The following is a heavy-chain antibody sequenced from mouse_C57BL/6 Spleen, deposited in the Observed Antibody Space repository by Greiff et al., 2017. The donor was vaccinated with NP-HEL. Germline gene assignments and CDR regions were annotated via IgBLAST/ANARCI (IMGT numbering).Heavy chain of an antibody. CDR2: IDPSDSYT. V-gene: IGHV1-59*01. J-gene: IGHJ1*03. Sequence: VQLQQPGAELVRPGTSVKLSCKASGYTFTSYWMHWVKQRPGQGLEWIGVIDPSDSYTNYNQKFKGKATLTVDTSSSTAYMQLSSLTSEDSAVYYCAVDSSGYHWYFDVWGTGTTVTVSS. CDR3: AVDSSGYHWYFDV. D-gene: IGHD3-2*02. CDR1: GYTFTSYW.